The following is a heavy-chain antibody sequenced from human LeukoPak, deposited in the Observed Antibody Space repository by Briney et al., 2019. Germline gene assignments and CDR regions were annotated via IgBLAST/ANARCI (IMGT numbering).Heavy chain of an antibody. CDR3: ARGVVPAAMVSGWYYYYGMDV. CDR2: IYYSGST. CDR1: GGSISSYY. D-gene: IGHD2-2*01. V-gene: IGHV4-59*01. Sequence: PSETLSLTCTVSGGSISSYYWSWIRQPPGKGLEWIGYIYYSGSTNYNPSLKSRVTISVDTSKNQFSLKLSSVTAADAAVYYCARGVVPAAMVSGWYYYYGMDVWGQGTTVTVSS. J-gene: IGHJ6*02.